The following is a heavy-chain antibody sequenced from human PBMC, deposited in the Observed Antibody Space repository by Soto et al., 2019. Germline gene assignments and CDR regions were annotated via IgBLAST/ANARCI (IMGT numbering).Heavy chain of an antibody. J-gene: IGHJ4*02. CDR1: GFPFSSYS. V-gene: IGHV3-23*01. CDR2: IGVSSDA. Sequence: TGGSLRLSCAASGFPFSSYSMSWARQAPGKGLEWVSSIGVSSDAYYADSVKGRFTISRDNSRNTLYLQMNSLRAEDTALYYCAKNYFFDSWGQGTLVTVSS. CDR3: AKNYFFDS.